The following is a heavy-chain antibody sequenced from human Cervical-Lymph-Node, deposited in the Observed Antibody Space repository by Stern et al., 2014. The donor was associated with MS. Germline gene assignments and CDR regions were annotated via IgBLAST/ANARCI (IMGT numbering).Heavy chain of an antibody. CDR2: IWHDGSKT. CDR3: LRDWSSNAYKPEDH. V-gene: IGHV3-33*01. D-gene: IGHD6-25*01. J-gene: IGHJ4*02. Sequence: VQLVESGGGVVQPGRPLRLSCTASGFTFSSYGMHWVRQAPGKGLAWVATIWHDGSKTYYSASVRGRFTISRDNSKNTLSLQMNSLRDEDSAVYYCLRDWSSNAYKPEDHWGQGPLVTVSS. CDR1: GFTFSSYG.